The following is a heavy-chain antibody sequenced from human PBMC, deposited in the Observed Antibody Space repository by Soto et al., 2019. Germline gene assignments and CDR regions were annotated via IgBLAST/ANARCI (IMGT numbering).Heavy chain of an antibody. CDR2: IYHSGST. V-gene: IGHV4-4*02. CDR1: GGSISSSNW. D-gene: IGHD1-26*01. J-gene: IGHJ6*02. CDR3: ARVSGSYYSGMDV. Sequence: QVQLQESGPGLVKPSGTLSLTCAVSGGSISSSNWWSWVRQPPGKGLEWIGEIYHSGSTNYNPSLTSRVTISVDKCTNPFSLKLSPVPAADTAVYYCARVSGSYYSGMDVWGQGITVTVSS.